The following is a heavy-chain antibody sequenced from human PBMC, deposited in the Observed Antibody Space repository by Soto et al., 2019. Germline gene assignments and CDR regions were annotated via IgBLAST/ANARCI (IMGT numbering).Heavy chain of an antibody. CDR1: GFTFSDYY. Sequence: GSLRLSCAASGFTFSDYYMSWIRQAPGKGLEWVSYISSSSSYTNYADSVKGRFTISRDNAKNSLYLQMNSLRAEDTAVYYCARQGINGTGGWFDPWGQGTLVTVSS. J-gene: IGHJ5*02. V-gene: IGHV3-11*06. CDR2: ISSSSSYT. CDR3: ARQGINGTGGWFDP. D-gene: IGHD1-20*01.